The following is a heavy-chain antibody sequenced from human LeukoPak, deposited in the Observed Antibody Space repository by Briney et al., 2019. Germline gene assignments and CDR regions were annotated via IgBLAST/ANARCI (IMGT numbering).Heavy chain of an antibody. Sequence: KASETLSLTCTVSGGSISSSSYYWGWIRQPPGKGLEWIGSIYYSGSTYYNPSLKSRVTISVDTSKNQFSLKLSSVTAADTAVYYCARLPYDSSGYYPYYFGYWGQGTLVTVSS. CDR1: GGSISSSSYY. D-gene: IGHD3-22*01. CDR3: ARLPYDSSGYYPYYFGY. V-gene: IGHV4-39*01. CDR2: IYYSGST. J-gene: IGHJ4*02.